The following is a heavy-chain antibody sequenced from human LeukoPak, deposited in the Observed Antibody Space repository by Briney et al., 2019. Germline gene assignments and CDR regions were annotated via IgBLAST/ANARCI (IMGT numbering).Heavy chain of an antibody. CDR3: ARSYSSSWLFDY. Sequence: PSETLSLTCAVSGGSISSGGYSWSWIRQPPGKGLEWIGYIYHSGSTYYNPSLKSRVTISVDRSKNQFSLKLSSVTAADTAVYYCARSYSSSWLFDYWGQGALVTVSS. V-gene: IGHV4-30-2*01. J-gene: IGHJ4*02. CDR1: GGSISSGGYS. D-gene: IGHD6-13*01. CDR2: IYHSGST.